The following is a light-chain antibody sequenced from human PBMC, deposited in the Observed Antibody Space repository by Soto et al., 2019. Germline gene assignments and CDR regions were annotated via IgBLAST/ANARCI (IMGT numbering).Light chain of an antibody. CDR3: QQRSNWPRT. J-gene: IGKJ1*01. CDR1: QSVNSS. CDR2: DVS. V-gene: IGKV3-11*01. Sequence: EIVLTQSPATLSLSPWERATLSCRASQSVNSSLAWYQQKPGQAPRLLIYDVSNRATGIPARFSGSGSGTDFTLTISSLEPEDFAVYYCQQRSNWPRTFGQGTKVDIK.